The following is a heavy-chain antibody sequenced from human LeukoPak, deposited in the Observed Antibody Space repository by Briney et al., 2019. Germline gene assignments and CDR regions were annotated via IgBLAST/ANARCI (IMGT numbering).Heavy chain of an antibody. CDR2: VSSGSTI. V-gene: IGHV3-48*03. CDR3: ARESIAVAGAPFDY. Sequence: GGSLRLSCAASGFTFSSYEMNWVRQAPGKGLEWVSYVSSGSTIYDADSVKGRFTISRDNAKNSLYLQMNSLRAEDTAVYYCARESIAVAGAPFDYSGQGTLVTVSS. CDR1: GFTFSSYE. D-gene: IGHD6-19*01. J-gene: IGHJ4*02.